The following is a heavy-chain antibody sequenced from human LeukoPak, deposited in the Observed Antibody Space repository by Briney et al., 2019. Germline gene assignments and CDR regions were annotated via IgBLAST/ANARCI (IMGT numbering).Heavy chain of an antibody. CDR3: ARNWYGSSWSEQIYYFDY. J-gene: IGHJ4*02. D-gene: IGHD6-13*01. CDR1: GGSISSSSYY. CDR2: IYYSGST. Sequence: PSETLSLTCTVSGGSISSSSYYWGWIRQPPGKGLEWIGSIYYSGSTYYNPSLKSRVTISVDTSKNQFSLKLSSVTAADTAVYYCARNWYGSSWSEQIYYFDYWGQGTLVTVSS. V-gene: IGHV4-39*07.